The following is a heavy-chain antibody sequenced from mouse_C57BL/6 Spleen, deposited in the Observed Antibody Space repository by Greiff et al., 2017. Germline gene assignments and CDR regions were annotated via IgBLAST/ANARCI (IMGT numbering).Heavy chain of an antibody. CDR3: ARDSTYAMDY. D-gene: IGHD2-5*01. CDR1: GYTFTSYW. Sequence: QVQLQQSGAELVRPGSSVKLSCKASGYTFTSYWMHWVKQRPIQGLEWIGNIDPSDSETHYNQQFKDKATLTVDKSSSTAYMQLSSLTSEDSAVYYSARDSTYAMDYWGQGTSVTVSS. J-gene: IGHJ4*01. V-gene: IGHV1-52*01. CDR2: IDPSDSET.